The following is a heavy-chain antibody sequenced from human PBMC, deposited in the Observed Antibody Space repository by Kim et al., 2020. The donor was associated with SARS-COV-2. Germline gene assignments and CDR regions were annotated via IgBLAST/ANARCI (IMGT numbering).Heavy chain of an antibody. CDR1: GFTFTDYY. V-gene: IGHV3-11*01. CDR3: AKVGSGWYLDY. J-gene: IGHJ4*02. CDR2: ISSSGTTI. D-gene: IGHD6-19*01. Sequence: GGSLRLSCAASGFTFTDYYMSWIRQAPGKGLEWVSYISSSGTTIYYADSVKGRFTISRDNAKNSLYLQMNSLRAEDTAVYYCAKVGSGWYLDYWGQGTVVTISS.